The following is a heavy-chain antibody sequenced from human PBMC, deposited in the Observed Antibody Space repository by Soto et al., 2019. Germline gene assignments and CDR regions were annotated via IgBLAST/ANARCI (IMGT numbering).Heavy chain of an antibody. CDR2: FYHSGNS. CDR1: GGSIRSYY. J-gene: IGHJ6*02. V-gene: IGHV4-59*01. D-gene: IGHD5-18*01. CDR3: ARISSVDPYGYVNGGLDV. Sequence: SETLSLTCSVSGGSIRSYYWSWIRQSPEKGLEWIGYFYHSGNSNYNPSLKSRVTIPVDTSKNQLSLSLRSVTAADTAVYFCARISSVDPYGYVNGGLDVWGQGTTVTVSS.